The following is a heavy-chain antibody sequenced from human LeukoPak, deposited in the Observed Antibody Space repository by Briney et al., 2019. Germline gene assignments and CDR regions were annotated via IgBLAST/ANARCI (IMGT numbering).Heavy chain of an antibody. D-gene: IGHD3-3*01. J-gene: IGHJ3*02. CDR1: GYISTNYD. V-gene: IGHV1-8*01. CDR3: ARYEGDAFDI. CDR2: MNPNSGNT. Sequence: ASVKVSCKASGYISTNYDINWVRQATGQGLEWMGWMNPNSGNTGYAQKFQGRVTMTRSNSITTAYMELSSLRSEDTAVYYCARYEGDAFDIWGQGTMVTVSS.